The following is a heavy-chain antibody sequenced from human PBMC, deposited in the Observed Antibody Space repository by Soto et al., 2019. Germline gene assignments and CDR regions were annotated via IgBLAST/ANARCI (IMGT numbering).Heavy chain of an antibody. J-gene: IGHJ2*01. CDR1: SGSSINNNYY. CDR2: VYYSGTT. Sequence: QHHEAGPPLVKTSQPLPLTCTAASGSSINNNYYYCWLRRPPGKGLEWIGYVYYSGTTDYIPSLKSRLSMSIDKSQNQFTLKLNSVTAADTATYYCARMSYFYDKWYFDLWGRGTLVTVSS. V-gene: IGHV4-30-4*01. CDR3: ARMSYFYDKWYFDL. D-gene: IGHD3-22*01.